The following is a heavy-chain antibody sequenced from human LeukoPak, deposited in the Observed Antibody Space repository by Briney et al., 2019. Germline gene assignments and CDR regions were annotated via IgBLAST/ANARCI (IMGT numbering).Heavy chain of an antibody. CDR1: CYSISSGYY. J-gene: IGHJ4*02. CDR3: ARVRFLWYFDY. D-gene: IGHD3-3*01. Sequence: PSETLSLTCTVSCYSISSGYYWGWIRQPPGKGLEWIGSIYHSGSTYYNPSLKSRVTISVDTSKNQFSLKLSSVTAADTAVYYCARVRFLWYFDYWGQGTLVTVSS. V-gene: IGHV4-38-2*02. CDR2: IYHSGST.